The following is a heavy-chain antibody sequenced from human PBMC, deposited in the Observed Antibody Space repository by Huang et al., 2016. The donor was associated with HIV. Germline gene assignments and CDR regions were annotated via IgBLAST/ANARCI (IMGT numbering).Heavy chain of an antibody. Sequence: VQLVESGGGVVQPGRSLRLACAASGFSFSTYGLHWVRQAPGKGLEGVAVISYDGSKYYAHSVKGRFTISRDTSENKVYLQMNSLRHEDTAVYYCAKDGADEEWDIDYWGQGTLVTVSS. J-gene: IGHJ4*02. CDR3: AKDGADEEWDIDY. D-gene: IGHD1-26*01. CDR2: ISYDGSK. V-gene: IGHV3-30*18. CDR1: GFSFSTYG.